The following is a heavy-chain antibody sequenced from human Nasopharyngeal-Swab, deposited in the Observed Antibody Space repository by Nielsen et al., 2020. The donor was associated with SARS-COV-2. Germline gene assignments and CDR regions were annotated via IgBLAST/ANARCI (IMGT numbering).Heavy chain of an antibody. CDR3: ARGNLSIVVVPAAMRPRIAVAGMEDY. D-gene: IGHD2-2*01. V-gene: IGHV4-34*01. CDR2: INHSGST. Sequence: SQTLSLTCAVYGGSFSGYYWSWIRQPPGKGLEWIGEINHSGSTNYNPSLKSRVTISVDTSKNQFSLKLSSVTAADTAVYYCARGNLSIVVVPAAMRPRIAVAGMEDYWGQGTLVTVSS. CDR1: GGSFSGYY. J-gene: IGHJ4*02.